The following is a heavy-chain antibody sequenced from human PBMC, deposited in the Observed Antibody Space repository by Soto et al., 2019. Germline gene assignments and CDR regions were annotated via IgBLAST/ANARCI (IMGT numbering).Heavy chain of an antibody. CDR1: GFTYEDFA. Sequence: EVQLVESGGGLVEPGKSLRLSCVVSGFTYEDFAMHWVRQAPGKGLEWVSGISWNSASTGYADSVTGRFTISSDNAKNSLYLQMRNLTGDDTAMYYCGKDFRRYTNGLDVWGPGTSVTVSS. D-gene: IGHD5-18*01. CDR3: GKDFRRYTNGLDV. V-gene: IGHV3-9*01. J-gene: IGHJ6*02. CDR2: ISWNSAST.